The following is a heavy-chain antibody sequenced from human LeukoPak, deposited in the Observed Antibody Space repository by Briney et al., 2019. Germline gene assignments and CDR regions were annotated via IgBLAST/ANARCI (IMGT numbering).Heavy chain of an antibody. CDR3: ASLPPYDSSGYRRALAAFDI. D-gene: IGHD3-22*01. Sequence: PSETLSLTCTVSGGSISSSSYYWGWIRQPPGKGLEWIGSIYYSGSTYYNPSLKSRVTISVDTSKNQFSLKLSSVTAADTAVYYCASLPPYDSSGYRRALAAFDIWGQGTMVTVSS. J-gene: IGHJ3*02. CDR2: IYYSGST. CDR1: GGSISSSSYY. V-gene: IGHV4-39*01.